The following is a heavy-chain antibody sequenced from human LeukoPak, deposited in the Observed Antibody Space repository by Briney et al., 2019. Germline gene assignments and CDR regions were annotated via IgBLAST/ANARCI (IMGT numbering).Heavy chain of an antibody. V-gene: IGHV1-69*05. CDR1: GGTFSSYA. CDR3: ARASDYDFWRGYWY. J-gene: IGHJ4*02. CDR2: IIPIFGTA. D-gene: IGHD3-3*01. Sequence: SVKVSCKASGGTFSSYAISWVRQAPGQGLEWMGGIIPIFGTANYAQKFQGRVTIITDESKSTAYMELNSLRSEDTAVYYCARASDYDFWRGYWYWGQGTLVTVSS.